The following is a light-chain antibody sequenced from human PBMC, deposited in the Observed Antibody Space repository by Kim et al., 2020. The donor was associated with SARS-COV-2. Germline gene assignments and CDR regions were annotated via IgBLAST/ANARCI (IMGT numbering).Light chain of an antibody. V-gene: IGLV3-1*01. CDR2: QDK. CDR3: QAWDSSTGV. CDR1: KLGDKY. Sequence: VSPGQTASITCSGDKLGDKYACWYQQKPGQSPVLVIYQDKKRPSGIPERFSGSNSGNTATLTISGTQAMDEADYYCQAWDSSTGVFGGGTKLTVL. J-gene: IGLJ2*01.